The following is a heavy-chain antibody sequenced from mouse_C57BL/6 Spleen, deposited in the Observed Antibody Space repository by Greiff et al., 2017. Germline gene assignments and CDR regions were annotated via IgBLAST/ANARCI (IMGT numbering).Heavy chain of an antibody. V-gene: IGHV1-61*01. Sequence: QVQLQQPGAELVKPGSSVKLSCKASGYTFTSYWMEWVKQRPGQGLEWIGNIYPSDSGTHYNEKFKDKATLTVDKSSSTAYMQLSGLTSEDSAVYYCAEGDYSLDYWGQGTTLTVSS. D-gene: IGHD1-1*02. CDR1: GYTFTSYW. CDR2: IYPSDSGT. J-gene: IGHJ2*01. CDR3: AEGDYSLDY.